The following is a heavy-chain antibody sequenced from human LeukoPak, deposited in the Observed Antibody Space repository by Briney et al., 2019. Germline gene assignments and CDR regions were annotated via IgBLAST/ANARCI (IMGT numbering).Heavy chain of an antibody. Sequence: TSETLSLTCTVSGGSISSSSYYWGWIRQPPGKGLEWIGSIYYSGSTYYNPSLKSRVTISVDTSKSQFSLKLSPVTAADTSVYYCARGRFSENPFDYWGQGTLVTVSS. D-gene: IGHD3-3*01. CDR3: ARGRFSENPFDY. J-gene: IGHJ4*02. CDR1: GGSISSSSYY. CDR2: IYYSGST. V-gene: IGHV4-39*01.